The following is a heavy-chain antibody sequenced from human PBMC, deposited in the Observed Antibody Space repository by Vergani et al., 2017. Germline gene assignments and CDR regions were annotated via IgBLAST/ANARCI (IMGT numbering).Heavy chain of an antibody. CDR3: ARGARAEPFDY. CDR2: INPSGGST. J-gene: IGHJ4*02. CDR1: GSTFTSYY. V-gene: IGHV1-46*01. D-gene: IGHD1-14*01. Sequence: QVQLVQSGAEVKKPGASLKASCNASGSTFTSYYMHWVPQSPGQGRELMGIINPSGGSTSYAQKFQGRVTMTRDTSTSTVYMELSSLRSEDTAVYYCARGARAEPFDYWGEGTLVTVSS.